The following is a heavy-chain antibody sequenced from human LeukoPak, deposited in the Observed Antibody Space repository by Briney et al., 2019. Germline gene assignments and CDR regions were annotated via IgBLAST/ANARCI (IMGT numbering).Heavy chain of an antibody. D-gene: IGHD5-18*01. CDR3: AREDTAMVRAKFDY. CDR1: GGSISSSSYY. V-gene: IGHV4-39*02. Sequence: SETLSLTCTVSGGSISSSSYYWGWIRQPPGKGLEWIGSIYYSGSTYYNPSLKSRVTISVDTSKNQFSLKLSSVTAADTAVYYCAREDTAMVRAKFDYWGQGTLVTVSS. CDR2: IYYSGST. J-gene: IGHJ4*02.